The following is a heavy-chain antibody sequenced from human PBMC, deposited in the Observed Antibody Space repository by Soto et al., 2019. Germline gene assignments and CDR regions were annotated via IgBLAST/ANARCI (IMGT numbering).Heavy chain of an antibody. CDR3: AVPKGLRIYYFEH. CDR2: IVASVDNA. D-gene: IGHD4-17*01. V-gene: IGHV3-23*01. J-gene: IGHJ4*02. CDR1: GFSFTNAW. Sequence: SGGSLRLSCAASGFSFTNAWMSWVRQAPGKGLEWVSTIVASVDNAYYADSVKGRFTISRDNSQSTLFLEMNGLRAEDTAVYYCAVPKGLRIYYFEHSGQGALVTVSS.